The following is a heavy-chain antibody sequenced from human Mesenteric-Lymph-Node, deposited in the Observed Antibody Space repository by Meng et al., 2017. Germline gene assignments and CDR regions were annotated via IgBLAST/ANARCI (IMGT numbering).Heavy chain of an antibody. CDR3: ARRSGSYHNFDY. CDR1: GFTFSTYA. D-gene: IGHD1-26*01. V-gene: IGHV4-59*01. Sequence: LSCAASGFTFSTYAIHWVRQAPGKGLEWIGYIYYSGSTNYNPSLKSRVTISVDTSKNQFSLKLSSVTAADTAVYYCARRSGSYHNFDYWGQGTLVTVSS. CDR2: IYYSGST. J-gene: IGHJ4*02.